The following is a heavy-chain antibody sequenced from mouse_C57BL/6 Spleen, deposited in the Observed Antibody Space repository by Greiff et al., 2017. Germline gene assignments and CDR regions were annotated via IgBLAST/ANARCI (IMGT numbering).Heavy chain of an antibody. V-gene: IGHV2-6-1*01. CDR2: IWSDGST. J-gene: IGHJ4*01. CDR3: ARHNYYGSRYAMDY. CDR1: GFSLTSYG. Sequence: VMLVESGPGLVAPSQSLSITCTVSGFSLTSYGVHWVRQPPGKGLEWLVVIWSDGSTTYNSALKSRLSISKDNSKSQVFLKMNSLQTDDTAMYYWARHNYYGSRYAMDYWGQGTSVTVSS. D-gene: IGHD1-1*01.